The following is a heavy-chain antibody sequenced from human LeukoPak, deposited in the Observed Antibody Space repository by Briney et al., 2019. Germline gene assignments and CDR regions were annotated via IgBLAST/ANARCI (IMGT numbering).Heavy chain of an antibody. D-gene: IGHD5-24*01. CDR2: ISSSGSTI. Sequence: GGSLRLSCAASGFTFSDYYMSWIRQAPGKGLEWVSYISSSGSTIYYADSVKGRFTISRDNAKNSLYLQMNSLRAEDTAVYYCASQLSTLSSGATEDDYWGQGTLVTVSS. CDR3: ASQLSTLSSGATEDDY. CDR1: GFTFSDYY. V-gene: IGHV3-11*04. J-gene: IGHJ4*02.